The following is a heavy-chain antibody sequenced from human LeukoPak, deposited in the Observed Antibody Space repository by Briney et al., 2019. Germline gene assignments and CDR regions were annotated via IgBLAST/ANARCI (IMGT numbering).Heavy chain of an antibody. CDR3: ARSRPGLHDAFDI. CDR1: GYTFTGYY. CDR2: INPNSGGT. D-gene: IGHD1-14*01. V-gene: IGHV1-2*02. Sequence: ASVKVSCEASGYTFTGYYMHWVRQAPGQGLEWMGWINPNSGGTNYAQKFQGRVTMTRDTPISTAYMELSRLRSDDTAVYYCARSRPGLHDAFDIWGQGTMVTVSS. J-gene: IGHJ3*02.